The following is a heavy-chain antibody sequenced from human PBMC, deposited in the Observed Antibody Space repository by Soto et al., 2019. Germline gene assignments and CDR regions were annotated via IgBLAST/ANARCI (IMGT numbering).Heavy chain of an antibody. CDR3: ARGYYYYDYGMDV. J-gene: IGHJ6*02. V-gene: IGHV4-30-2*01. CDR2: IYHSGST. CDR1: GGSISSGGYS. Sequence: QLQLQESGSGLVKPSQTLSLTCAVSGGSISSGGYSWSWIRQPPGKVLEGIGYIYHSGSTYYNPSLKSRVRISVDRSKNQFSLKLSAVTAADTAVYYCARGYYYYDYGMDVWGQGTTVTVSS.